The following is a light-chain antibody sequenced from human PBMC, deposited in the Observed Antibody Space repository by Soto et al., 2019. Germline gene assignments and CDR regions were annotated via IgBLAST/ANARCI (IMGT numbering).Light chain of an antibody. Sequence: IQLTQSPSSLSASVGDRVTSTCRASQGISSYLAWYQQQPGKAPKLLIYAAFTLQSGVPSRFSGSGSGTDFTLTISSLQPEDFATYYCQQLSSYPLTFGGGTKVDIK. CDR3: QQLSSYPLT. J-gene: IGKJ4*01. CDR2: AAF. CDR1: QGISSY. V-gene: IGKV1-9*01.